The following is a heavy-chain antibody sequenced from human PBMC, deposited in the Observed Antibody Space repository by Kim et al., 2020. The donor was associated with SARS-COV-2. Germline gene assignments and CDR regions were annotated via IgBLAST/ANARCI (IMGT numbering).Heavy chain of an antibody. CDR1: GFTFDDYA. CDR3: SGSYPDYYYYGMDV. V-gene: IGHV3-9*01. D-gene: IGHD3-10*01. CDR2: ISWNSGSI. Sequence: GGSLRLSCAASGFTFDDYAMHWVRQAPGKGLEWVSGISWNSGSIGYADSVKGRFTISRDNAKNSLYLQMNSLRAEDTALYYCSGSYPDYYYYGMDVLGQ. J-gene: IGHJ6*02.